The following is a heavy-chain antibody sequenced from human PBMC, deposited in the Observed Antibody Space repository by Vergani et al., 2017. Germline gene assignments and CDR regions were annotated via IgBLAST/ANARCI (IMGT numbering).Heavy chain of an antibody. D-gene: IGHD6-13*01. CDR2: IYYSGST. CDR3: ARASIAAAGGDFDY. Sequence: QVQLQQWGAGLVKPSETLSLTCTVSGGSISSSSYYWGWIRQPPGKGLEWIGSIYYSGSTYYNPSLKSRVTISVDTSKNQFSLKLSSVTAADTAVYYCARASIAAAGGDFDYWGQGTLVTVSS. CDR1: GGSISSSSYY. V-gene: IGHV4-39*01. J-gene: IGHJ4*02.